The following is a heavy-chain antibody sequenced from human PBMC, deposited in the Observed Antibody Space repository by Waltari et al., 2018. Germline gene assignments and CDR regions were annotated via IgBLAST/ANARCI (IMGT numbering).Heavy chain of an antibody. Sequence: QVRLVQSGAEVKKPGASVKVSCKASGYTFTNYDISWVRQAPGQGLEGMGWVSVYNGNTNYEQKLQGRVTMTTDTSTRTAYMELRSLRSDDTAVYYCARNWSSSWSPGGYWGQGTLVTVSS. CDR1: GYTFTNYD. D-gene: IGHD6-13*01. CDR2: VSVYNGNT. J-gene: IGHJ4*02. CDR3: ARNWSSSWSPGGY. V-gene: IGHV1-18*04.